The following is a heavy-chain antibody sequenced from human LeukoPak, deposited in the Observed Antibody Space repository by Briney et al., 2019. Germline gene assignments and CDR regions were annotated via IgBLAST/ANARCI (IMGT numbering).Heavy chain of an antibody. Sequence: SETLSLTCAVYGGSFSGYYWSWIRQPPGKGLEWIGEINHSGSTNYNPSLKSRVTISVDTSTIQLSLKLSSVTAAYTAVYYCASGSRRITMVRGVQHFDYWGQGTLVTVSS. CDR2: INHSGST. D-gene: IGHD3-10*01. CDR3: ASGSRRITMVRGVQHFDY. J-gene: IGHJ4*02. V-gene: IGHV4-34*01. CDR1: GGSFSGYY.